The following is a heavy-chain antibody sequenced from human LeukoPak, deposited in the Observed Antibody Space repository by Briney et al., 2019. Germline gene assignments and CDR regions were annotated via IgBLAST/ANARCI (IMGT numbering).Heavy chain of an antibody. V-gene: IGHV3-7*01. CDR3: ARDWGAYYHFFDY. CDR2: IKQDGSER. Sequence: PGGSLRLSCAASGFTFSSYEMYWVRQAPGKGLEWVGNIKQDGSERNYVDSVKGRFTISRDNAKKSLYLQMNSLRAEDTAVYYCARDWGAYYHFFDYWGQGTMVTVSS. J-gene: IGHJ4*03. CDR1: GFTFSSYE. D-gene: IGHD3-22*01.